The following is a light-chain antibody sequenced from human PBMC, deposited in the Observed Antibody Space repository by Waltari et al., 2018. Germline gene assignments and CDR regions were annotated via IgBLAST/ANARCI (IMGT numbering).Light chain of an antibody. CDR2: DVN. Sequence: QSALTQPASVSGSPGQSITISCTGTSSDVGGYNYVSWYQHPPGKAPKIMIYDVNDRPSAVSYRFSGCKSGNTAYLTISGLQAEDEADYYCSSYRRSDIVVFGGGTKLTVL. CDR3: SSYRRSDIVV. J-gene: IGLJ2*01. V-gene: IGLV2-14*03. CDR1: SSDVGGYNY.